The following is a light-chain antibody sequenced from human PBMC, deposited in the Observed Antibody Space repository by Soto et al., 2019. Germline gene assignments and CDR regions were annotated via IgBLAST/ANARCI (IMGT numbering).Light chain of an antibody. CDR3: QQYGSSLRT. Sequence: PGSLSLSTGERSTLSFSSSQSVTSNLAWYQQKPGQAPRLLIYGASSRATGIPDRFSGSGSGTDFTLTISRLEPEDFAVYYCQQYGSSLRTFGQGTKVAIK. V-gene: IGKV3-20*01. CDR2: GAS. CDR1: QSVTSN. J-gene: IGKJ1*01.